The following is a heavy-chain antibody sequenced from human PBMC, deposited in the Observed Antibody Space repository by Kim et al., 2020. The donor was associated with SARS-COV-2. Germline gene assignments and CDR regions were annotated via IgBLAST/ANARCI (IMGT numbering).Heavy chain of an antibody. CDR3: AKDRRGAAAEGMDA. J-gene: IGHJ6*02. D-gene: IGHD6-13*01. CDR1: GFNFGDYA. Sequence: GGSLRLSCAASGFNFGDYAFHWVRQAPGKGLEWLAEIIWDGGSTYYADSVEGRFTISRDNSRNSLYLQMTNLRADDTAVYYCAKDRRGAAAEGMDAWGQGTVVIVSS. V-gene: IGHV3-43D*03. CDR2: IIWDGGST.